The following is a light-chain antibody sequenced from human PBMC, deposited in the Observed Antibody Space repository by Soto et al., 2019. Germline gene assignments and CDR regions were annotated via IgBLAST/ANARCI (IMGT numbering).Light chain of an antibody. Sequence: DIQMTQSPSTLSASVGDRVTITCRASQSISSWLAWYQQKPGKAPKLLIYDASSLESGVPSRFSGSGSGTEFTLTISSLQPDDVATYYCQQYNSFRTFGQGNKVEIK. V-gene: IGKV1-5*01. CDR1: QSISSW. CDR2: DAS. CDR3: QQYNSFRT. J-gene: IGKJ1*01.